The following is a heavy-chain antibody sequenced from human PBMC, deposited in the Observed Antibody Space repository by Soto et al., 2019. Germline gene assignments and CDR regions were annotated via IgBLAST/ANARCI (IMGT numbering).Heavy chain of an antibody. V-gene: IGHV4-30-4*01. J-gene: IGHJ4*02. Sequence: SETLSLTCSVSGASIISSDYYWSWIRQPPGKGLEWIGYIHHSGTTYDNPSLKSRTTMSVDTSKNQFSLKLSSVTAADTAVYYCASGGYQLYWAHWGQGSLVTVSS. CDR1: GASIISSDYY. CDR2: IHHSGTT. CDR3: ASGGYQLYWAH. D-gene: IGHD2-2*01.